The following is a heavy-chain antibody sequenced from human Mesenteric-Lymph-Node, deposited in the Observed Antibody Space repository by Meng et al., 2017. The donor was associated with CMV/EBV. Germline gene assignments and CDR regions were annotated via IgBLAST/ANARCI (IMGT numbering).Heavy chain of an antibody. CDR2: IHYSGST. V-gene: IGHV4-61*01. D-gene: IGHD3-10*01. CDR1: GSVSSGSYY. J-gene: IGHJ4*02. Sequence: GSVSSGSYYGSWIRQPPGKGLEWIGYIHYSGSTNYNPSLKSRVTISVDTSKNQFSLKLSSVTAADTAVYYCARELHYYGSGSYHFDYWGQGTLVTVSS. CDR3: ARELHYYGSGSYHFDY.